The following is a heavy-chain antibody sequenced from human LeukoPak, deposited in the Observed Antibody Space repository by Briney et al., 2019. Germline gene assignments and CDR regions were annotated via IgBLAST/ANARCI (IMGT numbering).Heavy chain of an antibody. J-gene: IGHJ3*01. CDR2: IGINAGST. D-gene: IGHD3-3*01. CDR3: AKDRWEITIGDAFGF. V-gene: IGHV3-23*01. Sequence: GRTLRLSCEASGSTFDNYAASWVRHAPAKGLERVSTIGINAGSTYYTDAAKGRFTNSRDNSRKTVILQMNRLRVEDTAVYYCAKDRWEITIGDAFGFWGQGTKVAVSS. CDR1: GSTFDNYA.